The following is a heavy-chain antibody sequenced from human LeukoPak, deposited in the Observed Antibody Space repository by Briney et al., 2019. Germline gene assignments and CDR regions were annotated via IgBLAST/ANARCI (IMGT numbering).Heavy chain of an antibody. V-gene: IGHV4-34*01. D-gene: IGHD2-21*02. J-gene: IGHJ5*02. CDR2: INHSGST. Sequence: SETLSLTCSVSGGSISVYYWTWIRQPPGKGLEWIGEINHSGSTNYNPSLKSRVTISVDTSKNQFSLKLSSVTAADTAVYYCAARDYCGGDCFELNWFDPWGQGTLVTVSS. CDR3: AARDYCGGDCFELNWFDP. CDR1: GGSISVYY.